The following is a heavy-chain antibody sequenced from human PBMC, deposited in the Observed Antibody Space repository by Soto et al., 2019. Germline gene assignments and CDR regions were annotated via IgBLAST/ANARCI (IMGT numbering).Heavy chain of an antibody. CDR3: ARSGGAAWLGP. V-gene: IGHV4-31*03. CDR2: ISYRRTT. CDR1: GGSITSGDYY. Sequence: QVQLQESGPGLVKPSQTLSLTCTVSGGSITSGDYYWTWIRQHPGKGLEWIGYISYRRTTYYNPSLKSRATISVDKFRNQFSLKLNSVTAADTAGYFCARSGGAAWLGPWGQGTLVTVSS. J-gene: IGHJ5*02. D-gene: IGHD3-10*01.